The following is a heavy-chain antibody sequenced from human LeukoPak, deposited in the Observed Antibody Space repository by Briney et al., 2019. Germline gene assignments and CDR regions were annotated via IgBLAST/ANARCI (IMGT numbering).Heavy chain of an antibody. CDR3: AVKGVVVGGLDI. J-gene: IGHJ3*02. CDR2: IDPGDSQT. V-gene: IGHV5-10-1*01. D-gene: IGHD2-21*01. CDR1: GYSFSGYW. Sequence: GESLKIPCQGSGYSFSGYWISWVRQMPGKGLEWMGKIDPGDSQTIYSPSFQGHVIISIDKSISTAYLQWNSLKASDSAMYFCAVKGVVVGGLDIWGQGTMVAVSS.